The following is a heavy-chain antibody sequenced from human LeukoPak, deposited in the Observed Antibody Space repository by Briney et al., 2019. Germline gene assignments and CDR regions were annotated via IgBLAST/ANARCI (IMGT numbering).Heavy chain of an antibody. Sequence: ASVKVSCKASGYTFTSYDINWVRQATGQGLEWMGWMNPNSGNTGYAQKFQGRVTITRNTSISTAYMELSSLRSADTAVYCCARLLGAAGGLGAFDIWGQGTMVTVSS. CDR3: ARLLGAAGGLGAFDI. J-gene: IGHJ3*02. V-gene: IGHV1-8*03. CDR2: MNPNSGNT. D-gene: IGHD6-13*01. CDR1: GYTFTSYD.